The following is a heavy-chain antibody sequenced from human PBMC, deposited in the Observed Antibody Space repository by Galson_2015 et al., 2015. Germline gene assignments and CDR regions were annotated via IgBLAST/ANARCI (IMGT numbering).Heavy chain of an antibody. J-gene: IGHJ3*02. D-gene: IGHD3-22*01. CDR3: ARDRPAIVVARGDAFDI. Sequence: SLRLSCAASGFTFSSYSMNWVRQAPGKGLEWVSSISSSSSYIYYADSVKGRFTISRDNAKSSLYLQMNSLRAEDTAVYYCARDRPAIVVARGDAFDIWGQGTMVTVSS. CDR1: GFTFSSYS. CDR2: ISSSSSYI. V-gene: IGHV3-21*01.